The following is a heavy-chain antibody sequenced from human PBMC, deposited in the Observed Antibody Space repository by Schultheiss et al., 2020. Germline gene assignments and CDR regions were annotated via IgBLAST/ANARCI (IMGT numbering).Heavy chain of an antibody. CDR2: ISYDGSNK. V-gene: IGHV3-30-3*01. J-gene: IGHJ4*02. Sequence: GGSLRLSCAASGFTFSSYAMHWVRQAPGKGLEWVAVISYDGSNKYYADSVKGRFTISRDNSKNTLYLQMNSLRAEDTAVYYCAKYGEDIVVADWGQGTLVTVSS. D-gene: IGHD2-15*01. CDR1: GFTFSSYA. CDR3: AKYGEDIVVAD.